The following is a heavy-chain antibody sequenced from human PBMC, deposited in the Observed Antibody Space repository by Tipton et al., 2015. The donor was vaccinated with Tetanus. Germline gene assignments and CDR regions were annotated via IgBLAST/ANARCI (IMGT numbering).Heavy chain of an antibody. Sequence: SLRLSCAASGFIFSDFAMHWVRQPPGKGLEWVTVISGEGRTLDPTDPVKGRFAVSRDNAKSSLFLQMNSLRDDDTAVYYCVSGSALDYWGQGTLITVSS. J-gene: IGHJ4*02. V-gene: IGHV3-30*09. CDR3: VSGSALDY. CDR2: ISGEGRTL. D-gene: IGHD6-25*01. CDR1: GFIFSDFA.